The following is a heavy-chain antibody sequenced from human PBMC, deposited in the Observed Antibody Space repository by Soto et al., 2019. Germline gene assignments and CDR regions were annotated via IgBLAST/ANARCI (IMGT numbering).Heavy chain of an antibody. Sequence: QVQLVQSGAEVKKPGSSVKVSCKASGGTFSSDAISWVRQAPGQGLEWMGGSIPIPGTANYAQKFQGRVAITAVESKDTDYMELSSLRSEHTAVYYCERSQRSSTSIESYSYYYYGMDVWGQGTTVTVSS. V-gene: IGHV1-69*01. CDR3: ERSQRSSTSIESYSYYYYGMDV. D-gene: IGHD2-2*01. CDR1: GGTFSSDA. J-gene: IGHJ6*02. CDR2: SIPIPGTA.